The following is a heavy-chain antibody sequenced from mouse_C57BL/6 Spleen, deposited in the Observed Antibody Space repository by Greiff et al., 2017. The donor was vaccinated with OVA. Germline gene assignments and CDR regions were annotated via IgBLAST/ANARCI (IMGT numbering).Heavy chain of an antibody. J-gene: IGHJ4*01. CDR2: INPSSGYT. CDR3: ARSGYGNYLYAMDY. D-gene: IGHD2-1*01. CDR1: GYTFTSYT. Sequence: QVQLQQSGADLARPGASVKMSCKASGYTFTSYTMHWVKQRPGQGLEWIGYINPSSGYTKYNQKFKDKATLTADKSSSTAYMQLSSLTSEDSAVYYCARSGYGNYLYAMDYWGQGTSVTVSS. V-gene: IGHV1-4*01.